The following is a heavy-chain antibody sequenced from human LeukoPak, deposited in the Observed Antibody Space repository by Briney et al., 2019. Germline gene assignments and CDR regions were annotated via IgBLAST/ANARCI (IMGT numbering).Heavy chain of an antibody. D-gene: IGHD3-3*01. J-gene: IGHJ6*03. CDR2: INHSGST. CDR1: GGSFSGYY. Sequence: SETLSLTCAVYGGSFSGYYWSWIRQPPGKGLEWIGEINHSGSTNYNPSLKGRVTISVDTSKNQFSLKLSSVTAADTAVYYCARKTLKVTIFGVVITGPDRYYYYYMDVWGKGTTVTVSS. CDR3: ARKTLKVTIFGVVITGPDRYYYYYMDV. V-gene: IGHV4-34*01.